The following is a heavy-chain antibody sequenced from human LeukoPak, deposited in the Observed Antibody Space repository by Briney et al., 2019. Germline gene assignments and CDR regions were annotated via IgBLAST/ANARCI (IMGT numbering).Heavy chain of an antibody. J-gene: IGHJ5*02. V-gene: IGHV1-2*02. CDR2: INPNSGGT. Sequence: ASVKVSCKASGYTFTSYYMHWVRQAPGQGLEWMGWINPNSGGTNYAQKFQGRVTMTRDTSISTAYMELSRLRSDDTAVYYCARGSYYSNYDCFDPWGQGTLVTVSS. CDR3: ARGSYYSNYDCFDP. D-gene: IGHD4-11*01. CDR1: GYTFTSYY.